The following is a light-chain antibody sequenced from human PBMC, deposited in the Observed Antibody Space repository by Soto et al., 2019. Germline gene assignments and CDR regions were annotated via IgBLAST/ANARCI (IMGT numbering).Light chain of an antibody. CDR3: QQRSYWSHS. V-gene: IGKV3-11*01. Sequence: IPMTQYPATLSLSPGERATLSCLASQSVSSYLAWYQQKPCQAPRLLIYYASNVATGIPARFRGSGSGTDFTLTISSLELEDFAVDYCQQRSYWSHSFGGGTKVDI. CDR2: YAS. CDR1: QSVSSY. J-gene: IGKJ4*01.